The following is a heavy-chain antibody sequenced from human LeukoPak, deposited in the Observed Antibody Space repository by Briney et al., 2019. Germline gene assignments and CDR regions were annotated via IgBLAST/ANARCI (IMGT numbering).Heavy chain of an antibody. Sequence: GGSLRLSCAASGFTVSSTYMNSVRQAPGKGLEWISVIYNDGSTFYADSGKGRFNISRDNPKNTVYLQMNSLKAEDTAVYYCARDPDDVSVVAQWGQGTLVTVS. J-gene: IGHJ1*01. V-gene: IGHV3-53*01. CDR3: ARDPDDVSVVAQ. D-gene: IGHD2-15*01. CDR1: GFTVSSTY. CDR2: IYNDGST.